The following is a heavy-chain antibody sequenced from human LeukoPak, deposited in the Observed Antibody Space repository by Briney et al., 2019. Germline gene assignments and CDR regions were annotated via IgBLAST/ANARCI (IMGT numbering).Heavy chain of an antibody. Sequence: GGSLRLSCAASGFTFSSYAMHWVRQAPGKGLEWVAVISYDGSNKYYADSVKGRFAISRDNSKNTLYLQMNSLRAEDTAVYYCARAGQQLAPFDYWGQGTLVTVFS. CDR3: ARAGQQLAPFDY. CDR1: GFTFSSYA. CDR2: ISYDGSNK. D-gene: IGHD6-13*01. V-gene: IGHV3-30*09. J-gene: IGHJ4*02.